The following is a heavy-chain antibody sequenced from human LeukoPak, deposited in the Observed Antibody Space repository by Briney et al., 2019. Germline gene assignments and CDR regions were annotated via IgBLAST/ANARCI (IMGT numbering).Heavy chain of an antibody. V-gene: IGHV3-23*01. Sequence: GGSLRLSCAASGFTFSSYAMSWVRQAPGKGLEWVSAISGSGGSTYYADSVKGRFTISRDSSKNTLYLQMNSLRAEDTAVYYCAKTGGSYYGVSFDYWGQGTLVTVSS. CDR1: GFTFSSYA. CDR2: ISGSGGST. CDR3: AKTGGSYYGVSFDY. J-gene: IGHJ4*02. D-gene: IGHD1-26*01.